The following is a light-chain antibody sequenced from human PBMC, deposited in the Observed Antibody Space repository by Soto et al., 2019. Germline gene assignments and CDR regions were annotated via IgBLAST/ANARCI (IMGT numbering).Light chain of an antibody. Sequence: ILTPSPCALSLSQGERAPLSCRASQSVSNNHLAWYQQKPGQAPRLLIYDASNKATGIPARFSGSGSGTDFTLTISRLEPEDFAVYYCPQYCSSGTFGQGTKV. J-gene: IGKJ1*01. V-gene: IGKV3-20*01. CDR3: PQYCSSGT. CDR1: QSVSNNH. CDR2: DAS.